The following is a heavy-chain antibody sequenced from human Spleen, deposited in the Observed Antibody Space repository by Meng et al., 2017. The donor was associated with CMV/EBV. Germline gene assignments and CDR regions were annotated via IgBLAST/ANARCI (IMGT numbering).Heavy chain of an antibody. CDR1: GFTFDDYG. CDR2: INWNGGST. D-gene: IGHD3-3*01. V-gene: IGHV3-20*04. Sequence: GGSLRLSCAASGFTFDDYGMSWVRQAPGKGLEWVSGINWNGGSTGYADSVKGRFTISRDNAKNSLYLQMNSLRAEDTALYYCARVTRWSGMPYCFDYWGQGTLVTVSS. CDR3: ARVTRWSGMPYCFDY. J-gene: IGHJ4*02.